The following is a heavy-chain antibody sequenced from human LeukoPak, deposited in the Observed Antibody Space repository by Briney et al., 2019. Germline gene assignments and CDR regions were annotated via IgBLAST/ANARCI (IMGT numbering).Heavy chain of an antibody. CDR1: GGSISSGDYY. CDR3: ARGLRRGQQLVREYFDY. V-gene: IGHV4-30-4*01. Sequence: PSETLSLTCTVSGGSISSGDYYWSWIRQPPGKGLEWIGYIYYSGSTYYNPSLKSRVTISVDTSKNQFSLKLSSVTAADTAVYYCARGLRRGQQLVREYFDYWGQGTLVTVSS. J-gene: IGHJ4*02. D-gene: IGHD6-13*01. CDR2: IYYSGST.